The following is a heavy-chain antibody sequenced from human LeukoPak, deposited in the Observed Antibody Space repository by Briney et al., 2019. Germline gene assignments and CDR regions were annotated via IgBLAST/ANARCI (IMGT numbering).Heavy chain of an antibody. CDR2: VHGSGNT. CDR1: GDSISTYY. CDR3: ARVGSGYDYFDY. J-gene: IGHJ4*02. D-gene: IGHD5-12*01. Sequence: SETLSLTCTVSGDSISTYYWSWIRHPAGKGLEWIGRVHGSGNTKYNPLLMSRVTLSVDTSKNQFSLKLSFVTAADTAVYYCARVGSGYDYFDYWGQGNLVTVSS. V-gene: IGHV4-4*07.